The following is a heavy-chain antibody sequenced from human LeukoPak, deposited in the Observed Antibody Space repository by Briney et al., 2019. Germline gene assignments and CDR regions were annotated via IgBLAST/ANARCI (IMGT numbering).Heavy chain of an antibody. CDR1: GFTFSDYS. V-gene: IGHV3-21*01. CDR2: ISSSSSYM. D-gene: IGHD1-26*01. Sequence: GRSLRLSCAAAGFTFSDYSMNWVRQAPGKGLEWGSSISSSSSYMKYAESVRGRFTISRDNAKNSLYLHMSSLRAEDTAVYYCARLAGAGSSGFDYWGQGTLVTVSS. J-gene: IGHJ4*02. CDR3: ARLAGAGSSGFDY.